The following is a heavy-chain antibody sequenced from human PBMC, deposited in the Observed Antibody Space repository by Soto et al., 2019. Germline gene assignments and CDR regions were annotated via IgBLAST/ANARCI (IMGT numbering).Heavy chain of an antibody. V-gene: IGHV1-69*13. CDR2: IIPIFGTA. Sequence: ASVKVSCKASGGTFSSYAISWVRQAPGQGLGWMGGIIPIFGTANYAQKFQGRVTITADESTSTAYMELSSLRSEDTAVYYCAREPDTEYSGSYTTYYFYYGMDFWGQGTTVTVSS. CDR3: AREPDTEYSGSYTTYYFYYGMDF. D-gene: IGHD3-10*01. J-gene: IGHJ6*02. CDR1: GGTFSSYA.